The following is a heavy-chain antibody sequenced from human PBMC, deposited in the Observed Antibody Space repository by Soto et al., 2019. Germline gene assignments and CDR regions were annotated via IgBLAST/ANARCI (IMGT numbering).Heavy chain of an antibody. CDR3: ARGGGYRYGQKFEY. Sequence: ASVKVSCKVSGYTFTSYGISWVRQAPGQGLEWMGWISAYNGNTNYAQKLQGRVTMTTDTSTSTAYRELRSLRSDDTAASYWARGGGYRYGQKFEYWGQGSLVTVSS. J-gene: IGHJ4*02. V-gene: IGHV1-18*01. CDR1: GYTFTSYG. D-gene: IGHD5-18*01. CDR2: ISAYNGNT.